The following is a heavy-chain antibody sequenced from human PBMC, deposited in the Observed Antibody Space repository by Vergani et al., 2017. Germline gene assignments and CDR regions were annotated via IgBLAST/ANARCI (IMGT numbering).Heavy chain of an antibody. CDR1: GYTFTSYG. CDR2: ISAYNGNT. Sequence: QVQLVQSGAEVKKPGASVKVSCKASGYTFTSYGTSWVRQAPGQGLEWMGWISAYNGNTNYAQNLQGRVTMTTDTSISTAYMELSRLRSDDTAVYYCARDKKLRFLEWLFDYWGQGTLVTVSS. CDR3: ARDKKLRFLEWLFDY. D-gene: IGHD3-3*01. V-gene: IGHV1-18*04. J-gene: IGHJ4*02.